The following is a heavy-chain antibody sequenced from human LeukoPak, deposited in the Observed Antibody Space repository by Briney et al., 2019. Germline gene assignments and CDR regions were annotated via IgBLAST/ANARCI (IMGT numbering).Heavy chain of an antibody. V-gene: IGHV4-39*06. J-gene: IGHJ6*03. CDR3: ARETSQKGAHYMDV. Sequence: SETLSLTCTVSGGSISSSSYYWGWIRQPPGKGLEWIGSIYYSGSTYYNPSLKSRVTISVDTSKNQFPLKLSSVTAADTAVYYCARETSQKGAHYMDVWGEGTTATIAS. D-gene: IGHD3-16*01. CDR1: GGSISSSSYY. CDR2: IYYSGST.